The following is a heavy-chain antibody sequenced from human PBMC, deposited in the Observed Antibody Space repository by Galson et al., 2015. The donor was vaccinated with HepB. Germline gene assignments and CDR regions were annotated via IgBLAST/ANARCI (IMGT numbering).Heavy chain of an antibody. V-gene: IGHV1-18*01. J-gene: IGHJ5*02. CDR3: ARLSFHYDSSGYSWFDP. CDR2: ISADNGNT. D-gene: IGHD3-22*01. Sequence: SVKVSCKASGYTFTSYGISWVRQAPGQGLEWMGWISADNGNTKYAQKLQGRVIMTTDTSTSTAHMELRSLRSDDTAVYYCARLSFHYDSSGYSWFDPWGQGTLVTVSS. CDR1: GYTFTSYG.